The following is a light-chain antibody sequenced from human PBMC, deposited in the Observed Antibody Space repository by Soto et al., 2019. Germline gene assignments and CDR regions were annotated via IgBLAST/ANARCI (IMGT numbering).Light chain of an antibody. J-gene: IGKJ4*01. CDR2: GAS. V-gene: IGKV3-20*01. CDR3: QQYASSPLT. CDR1: QSVRSNY. Sequence: EIVLTQSPGTLSLSSGERATLSCRASQSVRSNYLAWYQQKPGQAPRLLIYGASSRATGIPDRFSGSGSGTDFTLTISRLEPEDFAVYYCQQYASSPLTFGGVTKVEIK.